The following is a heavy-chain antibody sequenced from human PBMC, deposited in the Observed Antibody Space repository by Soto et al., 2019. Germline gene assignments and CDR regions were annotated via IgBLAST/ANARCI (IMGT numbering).Heavy chain of an antibody. J-gene: IGHJ6*02. CDR1: GFTFSSYW. CDR3: AIAARPYYYYGMDV. V-gene: IGHV3-74*01. D-gene: IGHD6-6*01. Sequence: GSLRLSCAASGFTFSSYWMHWVRQAPGKGLVWVSRINSDGSSTSYADSVKGRFTISRDNAKNTLYLQMNSLRAEDTAVYYCAIAARPYYYYGMDVWGQGTTVTVSS. CDR2: INSDGSST.